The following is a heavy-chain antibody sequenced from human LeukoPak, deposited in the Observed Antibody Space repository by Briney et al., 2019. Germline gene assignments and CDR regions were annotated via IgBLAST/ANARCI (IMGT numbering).Heavy chain of an antibody. CDR2: ISYDGSYK. Sequence: GGFLRLSCAASGFTFSSFGMHWVRQAPGKGLEWVAVISYDGSYKNYVDSVKGRFTISRDISKNTLYLQMNSLRAEDTAVYYCARGWELQDDYFDFWGQGTLVTVSS. J-gene: IGHJ4*02. D-gene: IGHD1-26*01. CDR3: ARGWELQDDYFDF. V-gene: IGHV3-30*03. CDR1: GFTFSSFG.